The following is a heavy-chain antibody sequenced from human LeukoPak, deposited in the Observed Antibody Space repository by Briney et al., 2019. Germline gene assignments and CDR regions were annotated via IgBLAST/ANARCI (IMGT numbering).Heavy chain of an antibody. Sequence: GESLKISCRGSGYSFPIYWIGWVRQMPGKGLDWTGIIYPGDSDTRYSPSFQGRVTISADKSISTAYLQWSSLRASDTAMYYCARRYCSSTTCYRDAFDIWGQGTMVTVSS. D-gene: IGHD2-2*01. V-gene: IGHV5-51*01. CDR2: IYPGDSDT. CDR1: GYSFPIYW. J-gene: IGHJ3*02. CDR3: ARRYCSSTTCYRDAFDI.